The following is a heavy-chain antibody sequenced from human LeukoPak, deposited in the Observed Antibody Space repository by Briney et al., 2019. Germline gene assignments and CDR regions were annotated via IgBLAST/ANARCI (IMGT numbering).Heavy chain of an antibody. CDR1: GFTFSSYA. D-gene: IGHD6-13*01. V-gene: IGHV3-23*01. CDR2: ISGSGGST. CDR3: AKDQGGSSHFDY. J-gene: IGHJ4*02. Sequence: GSLRLSCSASGFTFSSYAMSWVRPAPGKGLEWVSAISGSGGSTYYADSVKGRFTISRDNSKNTLYLQMNSLRAEDTAVYYCAKDQGGSSHFDYWGQGTLVTVSS.